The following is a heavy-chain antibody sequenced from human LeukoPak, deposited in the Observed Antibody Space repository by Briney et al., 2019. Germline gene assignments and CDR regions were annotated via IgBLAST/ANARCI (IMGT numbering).Heavy chain of an antibody. J-gene: IGHJ3*02. D-gene: IGHD3-22*01. CDR3: ARTDGLLLNAFDI. Sequence: SETLSLTCTVSGGSISSYYWSWIRQPPGNGLEWIGYIYYSGSTNYNPSLKSRVTISVDTSKNQFSLKLSSVTAADTAVYYCARTDGLLLNAFDIWGQGTMVTVSS. V-gene: IGHV4-59*01. CDR2: IYYSGST. CDR1: GGSISSYY.